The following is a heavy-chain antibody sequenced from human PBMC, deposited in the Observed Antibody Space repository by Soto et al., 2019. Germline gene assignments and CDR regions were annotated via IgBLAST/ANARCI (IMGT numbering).Heavy chain of an antibody. CDR1: GYTFSGHF. V-gene: IGHV1-2*02. CDR3: ATAGSYCSGGSCPFGY. Sequence: QVQLVQSGADLKKPGASVKVSCKTSGYTFSGHFLQWVRQAPGAGPEWMGGINPNTGNTKYGQKFEGRATITRDMSSSTAYTELTRLTVDDTAVDFCATAGSYCSGGSCPFGYWGQGSLVTVSS. J-gene: IGHJ4*02. CDR2: INPNTGNT. D-gene: IGHD2-15*01.